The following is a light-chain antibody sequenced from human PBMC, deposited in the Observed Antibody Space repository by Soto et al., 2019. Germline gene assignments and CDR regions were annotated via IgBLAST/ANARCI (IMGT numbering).Light chain of an antibody. V-gene: IGKV1-5*03. CDR1: QKIKSH. J-gene: IGKJ1*01. CDR2: TAS. Sequence: DIQMTQSPSTLSASVGDRVTITSRASQKIKSHLAWYQQKPGKAPKLLIYTASSLQSGVPSRFSGSGSGTEFTLTISSLQPDDFATFYCQQYDLYSAFGQGTKVEIK. CDR3: QQYDLYSA.